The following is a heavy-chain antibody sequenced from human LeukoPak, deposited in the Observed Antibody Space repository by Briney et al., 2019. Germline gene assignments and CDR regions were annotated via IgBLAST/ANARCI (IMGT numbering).Heavy chain of an antibody. CDR3: ARSSSTTYPFDS. CDR2: IYYSGST. D-gene: IGHD6-6*01. CDR1: GGSISSNYY. Sequence: PSETLSLTCTVSGGSISSNYYWGWIRQPPGKDLEWIGSIYYSGSTYYNPSLKSRVTISVDTSKNQFSLKPRSVTAADTAVYYCARSSSTTYPFDSWGQGTLVTVSS. V-gene: IGHV4-39*01. J-gene: IGHJ4*02.